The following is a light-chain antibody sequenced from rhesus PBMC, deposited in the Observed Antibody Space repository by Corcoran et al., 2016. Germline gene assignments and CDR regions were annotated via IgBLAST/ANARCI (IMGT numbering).Light chain of an antibody. V-gene: IGKV1-22*01. CDR1: QSINSW. CDR3: QQYSSSPWT. CDR2: KAS. Sequence: DIQMTQSPSSLSASVGDTVTLTCRASQSINSWLAWYQQKPGKAPKLLIYKASTLKGGVPSRFSGSGSGTDFTLTISSLLSEDFATYFCQQYSSSPWTFGQGTKVEIK. J-gene: IGKJ1*01.